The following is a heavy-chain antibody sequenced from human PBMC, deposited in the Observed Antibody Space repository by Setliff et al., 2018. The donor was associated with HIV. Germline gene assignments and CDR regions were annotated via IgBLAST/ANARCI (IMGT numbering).Heavy chain of an antibody. J-gene: IGHJ3*02. D-gene: IGHD3-9*01. Sequence: PSETLSLTCTVPGGSINRSNYYWGWIRQPPGKGLEWIGTISYTGNTYYNPSLKSRLTISVDTSKNQFSLNLSSVTAADTAVYYCAREKGRYFDWSHTRDAFDIWGQGTMVTVSS. CDR1: GGSINRSNYY. CDR3: AREKGRYFDWSHTRDAFDI. CDR2: ISYTGNT. V-gene: IGHV4-39*07.